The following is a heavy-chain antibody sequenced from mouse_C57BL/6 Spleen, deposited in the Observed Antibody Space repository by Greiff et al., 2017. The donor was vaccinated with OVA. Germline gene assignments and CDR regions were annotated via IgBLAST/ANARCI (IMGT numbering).Heavy chain of an antibody. CDR3: ARSQASLFDY. D-gene: IGHD3-2*02. J-gene: IGHJ2*01. V-gene: IGHV1-69*01. CDR2: IDPSDSYT. Sequence: VQLQQPGAELVMPGASVKLSCKASGYTFTSYWMHWVKQRPGQGLEWIGEIDPSDSYTNYNQKFKGKSTLTVDKSSSTAYMQLSSLTSEDSAVYYCARSQASLFDYWGQGTTLTVSS. CDR1: GYTFTSYW.